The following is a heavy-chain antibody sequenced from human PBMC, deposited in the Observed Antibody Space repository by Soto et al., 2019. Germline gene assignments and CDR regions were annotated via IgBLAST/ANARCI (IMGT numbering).Heavy chain of an antibody. Sequence: PSETLSLTCTVSGGSVSSGSYYWSWIRQPPGKGLEWIGYIYYSGSTNYNPSLKSRVTISVDTSKNQFSLKLSSVTAADTAVYYCARSGYGSGSYYNPSPPPEYYYYGMDVWGQGTTVTVSS. J-gene: IGHJ6*02. CDR1: GGSVSSGSYY. CDR2: IYYSGST. CDR3: ARSGYGSGSYYNPSPPPEYYYYGMDV. D-gene: IGHD3-10*01. V-gene: IGHV4-61*01.